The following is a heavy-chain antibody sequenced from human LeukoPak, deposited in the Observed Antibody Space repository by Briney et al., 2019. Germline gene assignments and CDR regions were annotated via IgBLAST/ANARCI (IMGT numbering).Heavy chain of an antibody. CDR1: GGSISSSSYY. J-gene: IGHJ5*02. CDR3: ARQTPIAVAGTDNWFDP. Sequence: SETLSLTCTVSGGSISSSSYYWGWIRQPPGKGLEWIGSIYYSGSTYYNPSLKSRVTISVDTSKNQFSLKLSSVTAADTAVYYCARQTPIAVAGTDNWFDPWGQGTLVTVSS. CDR2: IYYSGST. V-gene: IGHV4-39*01. D-gene: IGHD6-19*01.